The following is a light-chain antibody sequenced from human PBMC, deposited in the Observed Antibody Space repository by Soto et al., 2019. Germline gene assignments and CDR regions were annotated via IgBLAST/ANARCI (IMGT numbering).Light chain of an antibody. CDR2: GAS. V-gene: IGKV3-15*01. CDR1: QSVSSN. CDR3: QQYNNWPRT. J-gene: IGKJ2*01. Sequence: EIVMTQSPATLSVSPGERATVSCRASQSVSSNLACYQQKPGQAPRLLIYGASTRATGITARFSGSGSGTEFTLTIGSLQSEDFAVYYCQQYNNWPRTFGQRTKLEIK.